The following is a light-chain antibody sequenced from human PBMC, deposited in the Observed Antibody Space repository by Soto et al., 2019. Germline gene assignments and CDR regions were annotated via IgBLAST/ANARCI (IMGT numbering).Light chain of an antibody. CDR1: QSVLFSSNNKNF. V-gene: IGKV4-1*01. CDR2: WAS. Sequence: DIMMTQSPDSLAVSLGERATINCKSSQSVLFSSNNKNFLAWYQQKPGQPPKLLIYWASTRESGVPDRFSGSGSGTDFTLTISILQAEDVAVYYCQQYYTALRTFGQGTKVEIK. CDR3: QQYYTALRT. J-gene: IGKJ1*01.